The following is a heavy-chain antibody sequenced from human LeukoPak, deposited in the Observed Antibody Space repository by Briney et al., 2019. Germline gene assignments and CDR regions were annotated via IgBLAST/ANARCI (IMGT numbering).Heavy chain of an antibody. CDR2: IYYSGST. CDR1: GGSISSHY. D-gene: IGHD4-23*01. Sequence: SETLSLTCTVSGGSISSHYWSWIRQPPGKGLEWIGYIYYSGSTNYNPSLKSRVTISVDTSKHQFYLKLSSVTAADTAVYYCARALDYGGNPGWFDPWGQGTLVTVSS. CDR3: ARALDYGGNPGWFDP. V-gene: IGHV4-59*11. J-gene: IGHJ5*02.